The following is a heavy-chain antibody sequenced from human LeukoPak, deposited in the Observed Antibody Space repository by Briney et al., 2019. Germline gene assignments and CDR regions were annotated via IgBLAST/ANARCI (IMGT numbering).Heavy chain of an antibody. V-gene: IGHV1-2*06. CDR1: EYTFTGYY. D-gene: IGHD3-22*01. CDR3: ARGGRYYYDSSGYLFDY. J-gene: IGHJ4*02. CDR2: INPNSGGT. Sequence: ASVKVSCKASEYTFTGYYMHWVRQAPGQGLEWMGRINPNSGGTNYAQKFQGRVTMTRDTSISTAYMELSRLRSDDTAVYYCARGGRYYYDSSGYLFDYWGQGTLVTVSS.